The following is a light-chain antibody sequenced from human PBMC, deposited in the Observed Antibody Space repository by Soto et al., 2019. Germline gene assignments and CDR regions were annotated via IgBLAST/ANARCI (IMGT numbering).Light chain of an antibody. CDR1: QSVSSY. J-gene: IGKJ4*01. CDR3: TQRSKGPLT. Sequence: TLSLSPGERATLSCRASQSVSSYLAWYQQKPGQAPRLLIYDASNRATGIPARFSGSGSGTDFTLTISSLEPEDFAVYYCTQRSKGPLTFCGWSKVDI. CDR2: DAS. V-gene: IGKV3-11*01.